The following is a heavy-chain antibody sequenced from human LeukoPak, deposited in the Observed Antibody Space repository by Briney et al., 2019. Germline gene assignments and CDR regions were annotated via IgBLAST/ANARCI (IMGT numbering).Heavy chain of an antibody. Sequence: PSETLSLTCTVSGGSISSGSYYWGWIRQPPGKGLEWIGSIYYSGSTDYNPSLKSRVTISVDTSKNQFSLKVNSVTAADMAVYYCARRRAGDYSFFDYWGQGTLVTVST. CDR2: IYYSGST. CDR3: ARRRAGDYSFFDY. D-gene: IGHD4-17*01. CDR1: GGSISSGSYY. J-gene: IGHJ4*02. V-gene: IGHV4-39*01.